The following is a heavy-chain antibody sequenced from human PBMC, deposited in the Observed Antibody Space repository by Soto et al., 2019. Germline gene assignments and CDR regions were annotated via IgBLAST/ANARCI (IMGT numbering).Heavy chain of an antibody. CDR3: ARDPLPNNYYYGMDV. CDR2: ISADNGNT. CDR1: GYTFTSYA. Sequence: AASVKVSCKASGYTFTSYAMHCVRQAPGQRLEWMGWISADNGNTNYAQKLQGRVTMTTDTSTSTAYMELRSLRSDDTAVYYCARDPLPNNYYYGMDVWGQGTTVTVSS. V-gene: IGHV1-18*01. J-gene: IGHJ6*02.